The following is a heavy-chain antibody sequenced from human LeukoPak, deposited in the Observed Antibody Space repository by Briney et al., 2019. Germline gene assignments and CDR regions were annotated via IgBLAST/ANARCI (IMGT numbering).Heavy chain of an antibody. V-gene: IGHV1-18*01. CDR2: ISPYNVNT. CDR3: TRTVLDCTHGVCYDY. Sequence: GASVKVSCKTSGYTFTNYGLSWVRQAPGQGLEWMGWISPYNVNTHYAQKFQGRVTVTADTSTSPAYMELRSLTSDDTAVYYCTRTVLDCTHGVCYDYWGQGTLVTVSS. D-gene: IGHD2-8*01. CDR1: GYTFTNYG. J-gene: IGHJ4*02.